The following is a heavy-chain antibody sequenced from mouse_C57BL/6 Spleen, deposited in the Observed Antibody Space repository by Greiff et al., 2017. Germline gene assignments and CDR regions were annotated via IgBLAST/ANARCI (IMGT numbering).Heavy chain of an antibody. Sequence: QVQLKESGAELARPGASVKLSCKASGYTFTSYGISWVKQRTGQGLEWIGEIYPRSGNTYYNEKFKGKATLTADKSSSTAYMELRSLTSEDSAVYFCAREGDYEGKSWFAYWGQGTLVTVSA. D-gene: IGHD2-4*01. CDR2: IYPRSGNT. V-gene: IGHV1-81*01. CDR1: GYTFTSYG. J-gene: IGHJ3*01. CDR3: AREGDYEGKSWFAY.